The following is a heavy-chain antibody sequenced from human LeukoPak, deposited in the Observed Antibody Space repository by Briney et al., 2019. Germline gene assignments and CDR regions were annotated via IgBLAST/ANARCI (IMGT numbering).Heavy chain of an antibody. V-gene: IGHV3-11*01. J-gene: IGHJ4*02. D-gene: IGHD1-26*01. Sequence: GGSLRLSCEVSGFTISDYSMSWIRQAPGKGLEWVSYISSSGSTIYYADSVKGRFTISRDNAKNSLYLQMNSLRAEDTAVYYCARGALRYSGSYSPYWGQGTLVTVSS. CDR2: ISSSGSTI. CDR3: ARGALRYSGSYSPY. CDR1: GFTISDYS.